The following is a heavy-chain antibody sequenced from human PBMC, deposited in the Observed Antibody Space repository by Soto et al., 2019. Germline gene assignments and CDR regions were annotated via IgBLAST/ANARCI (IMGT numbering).Heavy chain of an antibody. Sequence: GGSLRLSCAASGFTFSDYYMSWIRQAPGKGLEWVSAISGSGGSTYYADSVKGRFTISRDNSKNTLYLQMNSLRAEDTAVYYCAKVEGEQLDPMFDYWGQGTLVTVSS. CDR2: ISGSGGST. CDR3: AKVEGEQLDPMFDY. J-gene: IGHJ4*02. D-gene: IGHD6-13*01. CDR1: GFTFSDYY. V-gene: IGHV3-23*01.